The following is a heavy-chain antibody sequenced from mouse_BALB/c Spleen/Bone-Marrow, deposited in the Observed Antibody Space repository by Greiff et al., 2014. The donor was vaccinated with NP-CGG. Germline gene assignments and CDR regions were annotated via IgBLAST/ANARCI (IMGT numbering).Heavy chain of an antibody. CDR2: VNPNNDGT. Sequence: DVKLVESGPNLVKPGASVKISCKASGYSFTGYYMHWVKQSHGKSLEWIGRVNPNNDGTTYTQKFKSKAILTVDKSSSTAYMELRSLTSEDSAVYYCARRDYGDYWGQGTTLTVSS. J-gene: IGHJ2*01. V-gene: IGHV1-18*01. CDR3: ARRDYGDY. CDR1: GYSFTGYY. D-gene: IGHD1-1*02.